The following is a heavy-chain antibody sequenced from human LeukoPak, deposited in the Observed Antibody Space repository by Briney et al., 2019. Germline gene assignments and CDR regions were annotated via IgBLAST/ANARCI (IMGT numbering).Heavy chain of an antibody. J-gene: IGHJ3*01. Sequence: PSETLSLTCIVTGVSISSYYWSWLRQPPWKGLEWVGYIYYSGSTNYSTSLKSRVTISLDTSKNQFSMKLSSVTAADTAVYNCARHDGSSWYYAFDVWGQGTMVTVSS. CDR2: IYYSGST. D-gene: IGHD6-13*01. CDR3: ARHDGSSWYYAFDV. CDR1: GVSISSYY. V-gene: IGHV4-59*08.